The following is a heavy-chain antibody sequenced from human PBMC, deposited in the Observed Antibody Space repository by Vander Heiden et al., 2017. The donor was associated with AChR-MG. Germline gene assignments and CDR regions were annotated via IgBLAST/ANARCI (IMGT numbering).Heavy chain of an antibody. CDR3: ASTYLGIAAAGTFPRLDY. CDR1: GYTFTSYG. CDR2: ISAYNGNT. D-gene: IGHD6-13*01. J-gene: IGHJ4*02. Sequence: QVQLVQSGAEVKKPGASVKVSCKASGYTFTSYGISWVRQAPGQGLEWMGWISAYNGNTDYAQKLQGRVTMTTDTSTSTAYMELRSLRSDDTAVYYCASTYLGIAAAGTFPRLDYWGQGTLVTVSS. V-gene: IGHV1-18*01.